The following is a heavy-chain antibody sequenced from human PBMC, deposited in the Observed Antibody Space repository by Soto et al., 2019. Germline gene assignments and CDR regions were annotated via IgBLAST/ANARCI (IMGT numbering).Heavy chain of an antibody. J-gene: IGHJ1*01. CDR2: IYYSGST. D-gene: IGHD3-22*01. CDR1: GGSISSYY. Sequence: SETLSLTCTVSGGSISSYYWSWIRQPPGKGLEWIGYIYYSGSTNYNPSLKSRVTISVDTSKNQFSLKLSSVTAADTAVYYCARDTYYYDSSGYYVAEYFQHWGQGTQVTVSS. V-gene: IGHV4-59*01. CDR3: ARDTYYYDSSGYYVAEYFQH.